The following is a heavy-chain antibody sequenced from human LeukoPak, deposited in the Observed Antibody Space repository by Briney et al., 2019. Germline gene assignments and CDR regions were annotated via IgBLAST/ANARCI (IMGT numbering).Heavy chain of an antibody. CDR3: ARPMIRGVPHKYWYFDL. CDR1: GGSFSGFY. J-gene: IGHJ2*01. CDR2: INHSGSS. Sequence: SETLSLTCAVYGGSFSGFYWSWIRQPPGKGLEWIGEINHSGSSNYNPSLESRVTISVATSKNQFSLKLSSVTAADTAVYYCARPMIRGVPHKYWYFDLWGRGTQVTVSS. D-gene: IGHD3-10*01. V-gene: IGHV4-34*01.